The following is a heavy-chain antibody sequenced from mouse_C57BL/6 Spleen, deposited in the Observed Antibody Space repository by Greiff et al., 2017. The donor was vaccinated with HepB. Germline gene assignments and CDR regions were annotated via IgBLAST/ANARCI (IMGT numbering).Heavy chain of an antibody. Sequence: QVQLQQSGSELRSPGSSVKLSCKDYDSEVLPIAYMSWVRQKPGHGFEWIGGILPSIGSTIYGEKFEDKSTLDADTRSNTSYLELNSLTSEDSAIYYCARLGNDYYAMDYWGQGTSVTVSS. V-gene: IGHV15-2*01. J-gene: IGHJ4*01. CDR2: ILPSIGST. D-gene: IGHD2-1*01. CDR3: ARLGNDYYAMDY. CDR1: DSEVLPIAY.